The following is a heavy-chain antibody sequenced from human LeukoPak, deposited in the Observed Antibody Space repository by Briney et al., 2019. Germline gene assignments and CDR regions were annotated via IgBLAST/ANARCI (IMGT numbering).Heavy chain of an antibody. CDR2: IYYTGST. D-gene: IGHD3-10*01. Sequence: SQTLSLTCTVSGDSVTSGGYYWNWIRQHPVKGLEWVGYIYYTGSTNYNPSLKRRINISADTSKNQFSLKLKSVTAADTAIYCARSGLYYPGSGSFDYWGQGALVTVSS. J-gene: IGHJ4*02. CDR3: ARSGLYYPGSGSFDY. V-gene: IGHV4-31*03. CDR1: GDSVTSGGYY.